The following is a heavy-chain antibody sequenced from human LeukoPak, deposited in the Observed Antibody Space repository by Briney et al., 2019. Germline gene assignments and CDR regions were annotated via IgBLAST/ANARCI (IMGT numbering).Heavy chain of an antibody. J-gene: IGHJ5*02. CDR1: GYNFTGYY. CDR2: ISAYNGNT. Sequence: GASVKVSCKASGYNFTGYYMHWVRQAPGQGLEWMGWISAYNGNTNYAQKLQGRVTMTTDTSTSTAYMELRSLRSDDTAVYYCARGYSSGWYVIDPWGQGTLVTVSS. CDR3: ARGYSSGWYVIDP. V-gene: IGHV1-18*04. D-gene: IGHD6-19*01.